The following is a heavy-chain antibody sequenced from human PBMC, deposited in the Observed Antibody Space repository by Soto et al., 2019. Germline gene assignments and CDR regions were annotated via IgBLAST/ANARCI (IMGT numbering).Heavy chain of an antibody. J-gene: IGHJ6*02. CDR1: GGSISSGGYY. CDR2: NYYSGIT. D-gene: IGHD6-6*01. V-gene: IGHV4-31*03. Sequence: PSETLSLTCTVSGGSISSGGYYWTWIRQHPGKGLEWIGYNYYSGITYYNPSLESRVTISLDTSKNQFSLKLSSVTAADTAVYYCARGSSIAGLYYGMDVWGQGTTVTVS. CDR3: ARGSSIAGLYYGMDV.